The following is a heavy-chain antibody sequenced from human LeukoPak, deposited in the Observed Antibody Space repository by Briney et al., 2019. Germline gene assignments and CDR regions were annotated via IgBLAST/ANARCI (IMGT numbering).Heavy chain of an antibody. D-gene: IGHD3-10*01. V-gene: IGHV3-21*01. J-gene: IGHJ4*02. Sequence: GGTLRLSCAASGFTFSSYSMNWVRQAPGKGLEWVSSISSSSSYIYYADSVKGRFTISRDNAKNSLYLQMNSLRAEDTAVYYCARQIDYYGSGSLPDYWGQGTLVTVSS. CDR2: ISSSSSYI. CDR3: ARQIDYYGSGSLPDY. CDR1: GFTFSSYS.